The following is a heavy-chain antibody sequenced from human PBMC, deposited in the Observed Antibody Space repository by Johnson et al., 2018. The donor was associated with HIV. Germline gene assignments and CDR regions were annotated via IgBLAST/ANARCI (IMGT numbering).Heavy chain of an antibody. J-gene: IGHJ3*02. Sequence: QVQLVESGGGVVQPGRSLRLSCAASGFTFNDYGMHWVRQAPGKGLEWVAVISYDGTNEYYADSVKGRFTISRDNSKNTLYLQMNSLRAEDTAVYYCASVYYDILTGYYYDALDIWGRGTMVTVSS. CDR3: ASVYYDILTGYYYDALDI. V-gene: IGHV3-30-3*01. D-gene: IGHD3-9*01. CDR1: GFTFNDYG. CDR2: ISYDGTNE.